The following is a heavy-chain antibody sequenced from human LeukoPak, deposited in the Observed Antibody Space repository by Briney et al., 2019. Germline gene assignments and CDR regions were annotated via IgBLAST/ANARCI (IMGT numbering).Heavy chain of an antibody. CDR3: AREPGYCSSTSCYIGDY. J-gene: IGHJ4*02. CDR2: IIPILGIA. CDR1: GYTFTSYG. Sequence: GASVKVSCKASGYTFTSYGISWVRQAPGQGLEWMGRIIPILGIANYAQKFQGRVTITTDKSTSTAYMELSSLRSEDTAVYYCAREPGYCSSTSCYIGDYWGQGTLVTVSS. V-gene: IGHV1-69*04. D-gene: IGHD2-2*02.